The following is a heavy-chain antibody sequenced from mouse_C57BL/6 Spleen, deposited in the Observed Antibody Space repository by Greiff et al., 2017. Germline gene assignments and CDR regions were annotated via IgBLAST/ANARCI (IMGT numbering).Heavy chain of an antibody. J-gene: IGHJ2*01. Sequence: EVKLMESGGGLVKPGGSLKLSCAASGFTFSDYGMNWVRQAPEKGLEWVAYISSGSSTIYYADTVKGRFTISRDNAKNTLFPQMTSLWSEDTAMYSCTRDYFDYWGQGTTLTVSS. CDR1: GFTFSDYG. CDR3: TRDYFDY. CDR2: ISSGSSTI. V-gene: IGHV5-17*01.